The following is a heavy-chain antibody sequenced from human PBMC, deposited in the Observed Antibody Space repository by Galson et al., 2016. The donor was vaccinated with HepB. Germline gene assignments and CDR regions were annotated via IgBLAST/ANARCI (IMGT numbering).Heavy chain of an antibody. CDR3: ARNMYGAATNYIGDVFDI. CDR2: LYRDGST. J-gene: IGHJ4*02. D-gene: IGHD3-10*01. CDR1: GLTVSGDY. V-gene: IGHV3-53*01. Sequence: SLRLSCAVSGLTVSGDYMSWVRQAPGKGLEWVSVLYRDGSTYYADSVEGRFTISRDNSRNTLYLQMNSLRAEDTAMYYCARNMYGAATNYIGDVFDIWGQGTLLTVSS.